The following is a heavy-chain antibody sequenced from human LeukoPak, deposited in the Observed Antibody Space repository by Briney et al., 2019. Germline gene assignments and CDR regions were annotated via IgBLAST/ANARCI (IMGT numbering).Heavy chain of an antibody. CDR3: ARGQPQDGSGSYLGY. V-gene: IGHV1-46*01. Sequence: ASVKVSCKASGYTFTSYYMHWVRQAPGQGLEWMGIINPSGGSTSYAQKFQGRVTMTRDTSTSTVYMELSSLRSEDTAVYYCARGQPQDGSGSYLGYWGLGTLVTVSS. D-gene: IGHD3-10*01. CDR2: INPSGGST. CDR1: GYTFTSYY. J-gene: IGHJ4*02.